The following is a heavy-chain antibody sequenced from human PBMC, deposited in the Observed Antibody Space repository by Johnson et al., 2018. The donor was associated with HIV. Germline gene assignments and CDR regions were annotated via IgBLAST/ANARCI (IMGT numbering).Heavy chain of an antibody. CDR1: GFTVSSNY. Sequence: VQLVESGGGLVQPGGSLRLSCAASGFTVSSNYMSWVRQAPGKGLEWVSVIYSGGSTYYADSVKGRFTISRDNSKNTLYLQMNSLRAEDTAVYYCATSQYYYDSSGDNRQDAFDIWGQGTMVTVSS. J-gene: IGHJ3*02. CDR2: IYSGGST. V-gene: IGHV3-66*01. CDR3: ATSQYYYDSSGDNRQDAFDI. D-gene: IGHD3-22*01.